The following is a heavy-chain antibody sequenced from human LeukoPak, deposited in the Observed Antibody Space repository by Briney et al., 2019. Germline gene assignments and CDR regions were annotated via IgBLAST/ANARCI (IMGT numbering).Heavy chain of an antibody. CDR1: GGTFSSYA. J-gene: IGHJ6*02. CDR2: IIPIFGTA. CDR3: ARFTIFGVVTHYYYYGMDV. V-gene: IGHV1-69*13. Sequence: SVRVSCTASGGTFSSYAISWVRQAPGQGLEWMGGIIPIFGTANYAQKFQGRVTITADESTSTAYMELSSLRSEDTAVYYCARFTIFGVVTHYYYYGMDVWGQGTTVTVSS. D-gene: IGHD3-3*01.